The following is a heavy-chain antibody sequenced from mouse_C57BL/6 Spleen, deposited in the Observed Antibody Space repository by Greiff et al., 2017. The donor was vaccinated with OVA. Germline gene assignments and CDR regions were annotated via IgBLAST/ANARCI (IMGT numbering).Heavy chain of an antibody. CDR3: ARPAYYYGSSPMDY. CDR1: GYTFTSYW. Sequence: QVQLQQPGAELVKPGASVKLSCKASGYTFTSYWMHWVKQRPGQGLEWIGMIHPNSGSTNYNEKFKSKATLTVDKSSSTAYMQLSSLTSDDSAVYYCARPAYYYGSSPMDYWGQGTSVPVSS. V-gene: IGHV1-64*01. CDR2: IHPNSGST. J-gene: IGHJ4*01. D-gene: IGHD1-1*01.